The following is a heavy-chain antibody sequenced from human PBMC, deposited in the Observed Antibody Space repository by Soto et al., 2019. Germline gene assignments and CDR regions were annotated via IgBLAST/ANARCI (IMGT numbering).Heavy chain of an antibody. CDR1: FKTFSIHG. CDR2: ISGFNGQT. V-gene: IGHV1-18*01. CDR3: ARVEHSGVAVVREY. Sequence: ASVXGSFKSSFKTFSIHGGCCLLQAPGQGLEWMGWISGFNGQTNYALKFQGRVTLTTDASTSTAYMELRSLRSDDTAVYFCARVEHSGVAVVREYWGKRTLV. D-gene: IGHD3-10*01. J-gene: IGHJ4*02.